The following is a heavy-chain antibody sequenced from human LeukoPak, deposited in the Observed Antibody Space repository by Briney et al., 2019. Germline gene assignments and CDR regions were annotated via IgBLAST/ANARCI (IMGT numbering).Heavy chain of an antibody. CDR2: IKQDGSEK. CDR1: GFTFISYG. J-gene: IGHJ1*01. V-gene: IGHV3-7*01. Sequence: GGSLRLSCAASGFTFISYGMTWVRQAPGKGLEWVANIKQDGSEKYYVDSVKGRFTISRDNAKNSLYLQMNSLRAEDTAVYYCARVYREGNYYDSSGYLRTRAEYFQHWGQGTLVTVSS. CDR3: ARVYREGNYYDSSGYLRTRAEYFQH. D-gene: IGHD3-22*01.